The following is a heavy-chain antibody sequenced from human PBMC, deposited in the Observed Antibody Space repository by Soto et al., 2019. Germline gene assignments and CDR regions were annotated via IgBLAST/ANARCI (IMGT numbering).Heavy chain of an antibody. V-gene: IGHV4-39*01. CDR3: ARHGRSASYYNHFDY. D-gene: IGHD3-10*01. CDR2: IYYSGTT. CDR1: GGSISSGSHY. J-gene: IGHJ4*02. Sequence: QLQLQESGPGLVKPSETLSLACIVSGGSISSGSHYWGWVRQPPGKGPEWIGSIYYSGTTYYNPSLKSRVNISVDASKNQFSLKLSSVIAADTAVYYWARHGRSASYYNHFDYWGQGTLVTVSS.